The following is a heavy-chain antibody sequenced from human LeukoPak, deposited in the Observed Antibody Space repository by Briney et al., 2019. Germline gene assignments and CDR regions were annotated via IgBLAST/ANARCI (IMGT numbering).Heavy chain of an antibody. D-gene: IGHD5-12*01. CDR3: ARGGYSGYDSTKGNWFDR. J-gene: IGHJ5*02. V-gene: IGHV3-20*04. Sequence: GGSLRLSRAPSRFTFDDYGMSWVREAPGKGLEWVSGINWNGGSTGYADSVKGRFNISRDNAKNSLYLQMNSLRAEDTALYYCARGGYSGYDSTKGNWFDRWGQGTLVTVSS. CDR2: INWNGGST. CDR1: RFTFDDYG.